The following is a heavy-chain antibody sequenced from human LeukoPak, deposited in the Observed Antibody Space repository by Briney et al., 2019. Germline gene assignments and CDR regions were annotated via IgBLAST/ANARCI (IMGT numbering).Heavy chain of an antibody. J-gene: IGHJ5*02. CDR1: GFTVSSKY. CDR2: IYSGGTT. CDR3: ARVDYSNWFDP. Sequence: GGSLRLSCAASGFTVSSKYMSWVRQAPGKGLEWVSVIYSGGTTYYADSVKGRFTISRDSSKNTLYLQMNSLRVEDTAVYYCARVDYSNWFDPWGQGTLVTVSS. V-gene: IGHV3-53*01. D-gene: IGHD5-12*01.